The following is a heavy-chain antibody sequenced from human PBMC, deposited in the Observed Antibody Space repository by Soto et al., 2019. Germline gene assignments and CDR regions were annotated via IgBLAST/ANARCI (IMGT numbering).Heavy chain of an antibody. J-gene: IGHJ4*02. CDR1: GASISSNSW. CDR3: AKYDSNEAFDY. Sequence: SETLSLTCAVSGASISSNSWWSWVRQPPGKGLEWIGEIYHSGSTNYNPSLKSRVTISVDKSKNQFSLNLSSVTAADTAVYYCAKYDSNEAFDYWGQGTLVTVSS. V-gene: IGHV4-4*02. D-gene: IGHD3-22*01. CDR2: IYHSGST.